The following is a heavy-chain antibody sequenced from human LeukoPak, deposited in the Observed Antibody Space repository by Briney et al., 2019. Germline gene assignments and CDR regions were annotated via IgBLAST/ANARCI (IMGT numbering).Heavy chain of an antibody. Sequence: GGSLRLSCAASGFTFDDYGMSWVRQAPGKGLVWVSGINWNGGSTGYADSVKGRFTISRDNAKNSLYLQMNSLRAEDTALYYCAREVGYSYGSYYFDYWGQGTLVTVSS. CDR1: GFTFDDYG. J-gene: IGHJ4*02. V-gene: IGHV3-20*04. CDR2: INWNGGST. D-gene: IGHD5-18*01. CDR3: AREVGYSYGSYYFDY.